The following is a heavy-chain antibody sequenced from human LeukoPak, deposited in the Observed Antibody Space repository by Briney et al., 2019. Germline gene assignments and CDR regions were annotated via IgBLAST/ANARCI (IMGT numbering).Heavy chain of an antibody. CDR2: ISGDGGST. V-gene: IGHV3-43*02. CDR1: GFTFDDYA. D-gene: IGHD3-10*01. CDR3: AKDKVVRGVIETPPGGMDV. J-gene: IGHJ6*02. Sequence: GGSLRLSCAASGFTFDDYAMHWVRQAPGKGLEWVSLISGDGGSTYYADSVKGRFTISRDNSKNSLYLQMNSLRTEDTALYYCAKDKVVRGVIETPPGGMDVWGQGTTVTVSS.